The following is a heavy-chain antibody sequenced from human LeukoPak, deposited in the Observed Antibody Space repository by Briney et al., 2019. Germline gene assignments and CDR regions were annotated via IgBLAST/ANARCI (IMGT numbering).Heavy chain of an antibody. CDR2: IYYSGST. Sequence: SETLSLTCTVSGGSISSSSYYWGWIRQPPGKGLEWIGSIYYSGSTYYNPSLKSRVTISVDTSKNQFSLKLSSVTAADTAVYHCARHEWELVRHWFDPWGQGTLVTVSS. V-gene: IGHV4-39*01. CDR1: GGSISSSSYY. J-gene: IGHJ5*02. CDR3: ARHEWELVRHWFDP. D-gene: IGHD1-26*01.